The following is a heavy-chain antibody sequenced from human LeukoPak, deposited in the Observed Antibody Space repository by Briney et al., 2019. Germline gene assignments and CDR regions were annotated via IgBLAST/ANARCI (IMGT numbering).Heavy chain of an antibody. CDR2: ISAYNGGK. CDR1: GYTFTNYA. CDR3: ARLRLGELSLGFDY. J-gene: IGHJ4*02. Sequence: ASVKVSCKASGYTFTNYAITWVRQAPGQGLEWMGWISAYNGGKRDSQRLQGRVTMTTDTPTSTAYMELRSLISDDTAIYYCARLRLGELSLGFDYWGQGTLVTVSS. V-gene: IGHV1-18*01. D-gene: IGHD3-16*02.